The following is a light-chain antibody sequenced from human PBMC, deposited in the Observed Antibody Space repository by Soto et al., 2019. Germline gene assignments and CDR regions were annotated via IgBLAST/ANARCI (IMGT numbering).Light chain of an antibody. CDR1: QSVSNNY. Sequence: EIVLTQSPGTLSLSPGERATLSCRASQSVSNNYLAWYQQKPGQAPRLLIYGASNRATGIPDRFSGGGSGTDFTLTISRLEPEDFAVYYCQQYGRSPFTFGPGSKVDI. CDR3: QQYGRSPFT. V-gene: IGKV3-20*01. J-gene: IGKJ3*01. CDR2: GAS.